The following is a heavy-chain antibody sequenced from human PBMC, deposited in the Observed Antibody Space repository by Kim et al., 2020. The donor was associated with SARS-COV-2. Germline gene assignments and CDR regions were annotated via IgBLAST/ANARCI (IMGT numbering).Heavy chain of an antibody. V-gene: IGHV1-3*01. CDR3: AREAVAGSFDY. CDR2: NK. J-gene: IGHJ4*02. D-gene: IGHD6-19*01. Sequence: NKRDSPKFQGRDTITRDTSATTAYMELGGLVSEDTAVYYCAREAVAGSFDYWGQGTLVTVSS.